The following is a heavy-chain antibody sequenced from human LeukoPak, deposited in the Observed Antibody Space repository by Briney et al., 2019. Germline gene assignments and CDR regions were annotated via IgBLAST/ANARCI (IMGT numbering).Heavy chain of an antibody. D-gene: IGHD3-22*01. J-gene: IGHJ2*01. Sequence: GGSLRLSCPASAFTVSHTYMGWVRQAPGKGLEWVSLFYSDDKTYYADSVKGRFTISRDTSKNTLSLQMHRLGDADTAVYYCARLGSGYYFAFDLWGRGTLVTVSS. CDR3: ARLGSGYYFAFDL. V-gene: IGHV3-66*04. CDR1: AFTVSHTY. CDR2: FYSDDKT.